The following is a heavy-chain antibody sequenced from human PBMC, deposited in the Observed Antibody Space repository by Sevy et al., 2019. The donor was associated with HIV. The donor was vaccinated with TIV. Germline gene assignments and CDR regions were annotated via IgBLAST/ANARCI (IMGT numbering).Heavy chain of an antibody. CDR2: IIPIFGTA. Sequence: ASVKVSCKASGGTFSSYAISWVRQAPGQGLEWMGGIIPIFGTANYAQRFQGRVTITADESTSPAYMELSSLRSEDTAVYYCARGVYSSGWFDPWGQGTLVTVSS. CDR3: ARGVYSSGWFDP. V-gene: IGHV1-69*13. D-gene: IGHD6-19*01. J-gene: IGHJ5*02. CDR1: GGTFSSYA.